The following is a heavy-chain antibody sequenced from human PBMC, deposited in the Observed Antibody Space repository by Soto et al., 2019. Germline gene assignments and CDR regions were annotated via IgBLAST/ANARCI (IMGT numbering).Heavy chain of an antibody. CDR1: GYTFTNYG. CDR2: ISPYNGNT. V-gene: IGHV1-18*01. D-gene: IGHD2-15*01. CDR3: ARGGLGYCNGGSSPSTWFDP. J-gene: IGHJ5*02. Sequence: ASVKVSCKASGYTFTNYGVTWVRQAPGQGLEWMGWISPYNGNTNYIQNLQGRVTMTTDTSTSTAYMELRSLRSDDTAVYYCARGGLGYCNGGSSPSTWFDPWGQGTLVTVSS.